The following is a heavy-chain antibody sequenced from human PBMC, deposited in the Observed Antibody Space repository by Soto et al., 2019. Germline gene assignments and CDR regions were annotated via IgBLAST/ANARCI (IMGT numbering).Heavy chain of an antibody. V-gene: IGHV3-33*01. CDR3: AAATTWNFHFHY. Sequence: QVQLVESGGGVVQPGTSLRLSCAASGFTISTHGMHWVRQAPGKGLEWVANIWYDGSNRFYADSVKGRFTISKDNSKNTLYLQMSSLRAEDTDVYYCAAATTWNFHFHYWGQGTQVTVS. CDR2: IWYDGSNR. CDR1: GFTISTHG. D-gene: IGHD1-7*01. J-gene: IGHJ4*02.